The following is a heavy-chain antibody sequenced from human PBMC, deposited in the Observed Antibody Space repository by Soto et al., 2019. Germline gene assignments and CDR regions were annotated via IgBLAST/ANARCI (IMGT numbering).Heavy chain of an antibody. CDR1: TGSMDSRDHY. CDR3: ARIYWLRDSSGYHHPFDY. CDR2: FYHSGST. D-gene: IGHD3-22*01. Sequence: SETLSLTCTVSTGSMDSRDHYWSWLRQSPERGLEWIGHFYHSGSTYYNPSLRSRASISNDLSKNQFFLELSSVTGADTAVYFCARIYWLRDSSGYHHPFDYWGLGTLVTVSS. J-gene: IGHJ4*02. V-gene: IGHV4-30-4*01.